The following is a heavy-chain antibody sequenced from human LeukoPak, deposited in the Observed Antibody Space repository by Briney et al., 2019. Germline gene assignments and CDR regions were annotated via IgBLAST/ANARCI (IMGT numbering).Heavy chain of an antibody. D-gene: IGHD3-3*01. Sequence: GGSLRLSCAASGFTFSSYAMSWVRQAPGKGLEWVSTISGSGGSTYYADSVKGRFTISRDNAKNTVYLQMNSLRAEDTAVYYCARDGSKYDFWSGDGPYYFDYWGQGTLVTVSS. J-gene: IGHJ4*02. CDR3: ARDGSKYDFWSGDGPYYFDY. CDR2: ISGSGGST. CDR1: GFTFSSYA. V-gene: IGHV3-23*01.